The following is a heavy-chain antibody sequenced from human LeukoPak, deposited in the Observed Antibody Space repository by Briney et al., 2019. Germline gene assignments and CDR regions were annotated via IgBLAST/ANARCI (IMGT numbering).Heavy chain of an antibody. V-gene: IGHV3-23*01. J-gene: IGHJ4*02. CDR1: GFTFSNYA. Sequence: HPEGSLRLSCAASGFTFSNYAMNWVRQAPGKGLEWVSTISSSGGSTFYADSVKGRLTVSRDNSKNTLSLQLNSLRADDTAVYYCAKPGGTFGSGSFDDYWGQGTLVTLSS. CDR3: AKPGGTFGSGSFDDY. D-gene: IGHD3-10*01. CDR2: ISSSGGST.